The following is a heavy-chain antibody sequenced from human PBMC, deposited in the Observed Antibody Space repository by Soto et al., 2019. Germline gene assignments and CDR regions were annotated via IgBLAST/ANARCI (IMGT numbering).Heavy chain of an antibody. J-gene: IGHJ4*02. CDR3: ARQFDHDRSGHYYAY. V-gene: IGHV1-69*13. D-gene: IGHD3-22*01. CDR1: GYTFTSYG. Sequence: QVQLVQSGAEVKKPGASVKVSCKASGYTFTSYGISWVRQAPGQGLEWMGGITPIFGTPNYAQNFQARVAITADESTSTVYMEVSRLRFEDTAIYYCARQFDHDRSGHYYAYWGQGTLVTVSS. CDR2: ITPIFGTP.